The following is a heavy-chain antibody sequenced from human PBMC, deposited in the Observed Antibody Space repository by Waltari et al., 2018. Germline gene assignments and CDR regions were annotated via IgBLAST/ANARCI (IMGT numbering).Heavy chain of an antibody. CDR1: GYTFNVYY. J-gene: IGHJ4*02. CDR3: ARDSVGDSSAENYFDY. D-gene: IGHD3-22*01. Sequence: QVQLVQSGAEVKKPGASVKVSCKASGYTFNVYYMHWVRQAPGQGLEWMGWINPKSGGTKYAEKFQARVTMIRDTAISTAYMELSRLRSDDTAVYYCARDSVGDSSAENYFDYWGQGTLVTVSS. V-gene: IGHV1-2*02. CDR2: INPKSGGT.